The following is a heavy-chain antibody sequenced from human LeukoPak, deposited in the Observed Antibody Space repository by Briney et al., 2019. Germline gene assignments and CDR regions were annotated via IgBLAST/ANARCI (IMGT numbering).Heavy chain of an antibody. CDR1: GGSISSSSYY. CDR2: IYYSGST. V-gene: IGHV4-39*07. D-gene: IGHD3-22*01. CDR3: ARAKYYYDSSGGDYFDY. J-gene: IGHJ4*02. Sequence: SETLSLTYTVSGGSISSSSYYWGWIRQPPGKGLEWIGSIYYSGSTYYNPSLKSRVTISVDTSKNQFSLKLSSVTAADTAVYYCARAKYYYDSSGGDYFDYWGQGTLVTVSS.